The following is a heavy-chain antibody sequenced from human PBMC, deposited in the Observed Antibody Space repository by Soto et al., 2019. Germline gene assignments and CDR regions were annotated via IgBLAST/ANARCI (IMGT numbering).Heavy chain of an antibody. D-gene: IGHD7-27*01. J-gene: IGHJ4*02. Sequence: GGSLRLSCAASGFTFSSYAMHWVRQAPGKGLEWVAVISYDGSNKYYADSVKGRFTISRDNSKKTLYLQMNSLRAEDTAVYYCARDQRTELTGDLDYWGQGTLVNVSS. CDR2: ISYDGSNK. CDR3: ARDQRTELTGDLDY. V-gene: IGHV3-30-3*01. CDR1: GFTFSSYA.